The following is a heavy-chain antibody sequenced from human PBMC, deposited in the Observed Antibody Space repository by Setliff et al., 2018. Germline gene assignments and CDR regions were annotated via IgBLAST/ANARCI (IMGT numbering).Heavy chain of an antibody. CDR1: GFDFGSYA. CDR3: ARLPYSGSYDFFDS. V-gene: IGHV3-23*01. Sequence: GGSLRLSCAASGFDFGSYAMNWVRQAPGKGLEWGSAISGRGDTTYYADSVKGRFTISRDNSKNTLSLQINSLKGEDTALYYCARLPYSGSYDFFDSWGQGTLVTVSS. J-gene: IGHJ4*02. D-gene: IGHD1-26*01. CDR2: ISGRGDTT.